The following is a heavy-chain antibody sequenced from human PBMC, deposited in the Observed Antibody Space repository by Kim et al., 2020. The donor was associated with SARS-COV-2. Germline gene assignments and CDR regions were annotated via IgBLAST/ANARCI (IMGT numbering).Heavy chain of an antibody. J-gene: IGHJ4*02. CDR2: IYYTGST. V-gene: IGHV4-59*08. Sequence: SETLSLTCTVSGGSVSGYYWSWIRQPPGKGLEWIGYIYYTGSTNYNPSLKSRVTMSVNTSKNQFSLKLSSVTAAVTAVYYCARYIVATHNFDFWGQGTLVTVSS. D-gene: IGHD5-12*01. CDR1: GGSVSGYY. CDR3: ARYIVATHNFDF.